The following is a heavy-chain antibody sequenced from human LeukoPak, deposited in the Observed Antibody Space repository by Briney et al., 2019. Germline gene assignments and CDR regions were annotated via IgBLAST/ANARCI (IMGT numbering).Heavy chain of an antibody. CDR2: LYLGDSDT. D-gene: IGHD2-2*01. CDR3: ARPGLYCSRPSCPLDY. V-gene: IGHV5-51*01. J-gene: IGHJ4*02. Sequence: GESLKISCEGSGYSFDSDWIGWVRQMPGKGLEWMGLLYLGDSDTTYSPSFQGQVTISADKSISTAYLQWSSLKASDSAMYYCARPGLYCSRPSCPLDYWGQGTLVTVSS. CDR1: GYSFDSDW.